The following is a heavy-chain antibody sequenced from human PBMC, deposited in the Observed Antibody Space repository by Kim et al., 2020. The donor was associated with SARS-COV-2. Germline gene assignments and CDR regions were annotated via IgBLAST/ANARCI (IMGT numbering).Heavy chain of an antibody. CDR3: ARSPYGSGGICNIFRPDQ. J-gene: IGHJ4*02. V-gene: IGHV5-51*01. D-gene: IGHD3-10*01. CDR2: IYPGDSDT. Sequence: GESLKISCKGSGSTFTDYWIGWVRQMPGKGLEWMGIIYPGDSDTRYNPSLQGQVTIPADKSISTAYLQWSSLKASDTTIYYCARSPYGSGGICNIFRPDQWGQGTRVTVSS. CDR1: GSTFTDYW.